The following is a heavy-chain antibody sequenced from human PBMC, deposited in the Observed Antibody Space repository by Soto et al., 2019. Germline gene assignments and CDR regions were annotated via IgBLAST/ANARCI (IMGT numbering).Heavy chain of an antibody. D-gene: IGHD3-9*01. J-gene: IGHJ6*02. CDR2: IYYSGST. CDR1: GGSISSYY. CDR3: ARVLRYFDWLLTPPTYYGMDV. Sequence: PSETLSLTCTVSGGSISSYYWSWIRQPPGKGLEWIGYIYYSGSTNYSPSLKSRVTISVDTSKNQFSLKLSSVTAADTAVYYCARVLRYFDWLLTPPTYYGMDVWGQGTTVTVSS. V-gene: IGHV4-59*01.